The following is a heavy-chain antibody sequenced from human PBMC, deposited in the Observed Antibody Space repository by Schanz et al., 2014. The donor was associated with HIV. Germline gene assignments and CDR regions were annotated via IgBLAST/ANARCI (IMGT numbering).Heavy chain of an antibody. CDR1: GFTFSSYW. V-gene: IGHV4-34*01. J-gene: IGHJ5*02. CDR3: ARKRVTGDTRSWFDP. Sequence: VQLLESGGGLVQPGGSLRLSCAASGFTFSSYWMHWVRQPPGKGLEWIGEINHSGTTNYNPSLKSRLIISVDTSKNQFSLKLTSVTVADTAVYFCARKRVTGDTRSWFDPWGQGTLVTISS. CDR2: INHSGTT. D-gene: IGHD1-20*01.